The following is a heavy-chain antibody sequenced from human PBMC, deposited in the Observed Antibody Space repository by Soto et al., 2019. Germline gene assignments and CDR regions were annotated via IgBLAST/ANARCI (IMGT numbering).Heavy chain of an antibody. D-gene: IGHD5-18*01. CDR2: ISYDGSNK. Sequence: GGSLRLSCAASGFTFSSYAMHWVRQAPGKGLEWVAVISYDGSNKYYADSVKGRFTISRDNSKNTLYLQMNSLRAEDTAVYYCATAWIQLWHPLDYWGQGTLVTVSS. J-gene: IGHJ4*02. CDR1: GFTFSSYA. V-gene: IGHV3-30-3*01. CDR3: ATAWIQLWHPLDY.